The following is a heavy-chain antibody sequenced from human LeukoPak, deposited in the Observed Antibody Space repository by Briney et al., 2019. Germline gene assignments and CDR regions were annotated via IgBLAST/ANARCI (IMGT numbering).Heavy chain of an antibody. J-gene: IGHJ4*02. CDR3: AREWLASHFDY. CDR1: VGTFSSYA. V-gene: IGHV1-69*05. D-gene: IGHD6-19*01. CDR2: IIPIFGTA. Sequence: SVKVSCKASVGTFSSYAISWVRQAPGQGLEWMGRIIPIFGTANYAQKFQGRVTITTDESTSTAYMELSSLRSEDTAVYYCAREWLASHFDYWGQGTLVTVSS.